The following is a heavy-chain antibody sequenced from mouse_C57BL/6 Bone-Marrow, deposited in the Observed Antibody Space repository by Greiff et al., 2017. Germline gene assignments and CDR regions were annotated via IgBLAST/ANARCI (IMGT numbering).Heavy chain of an antibody. CDR1: GYTFTSYG. J-gene: IGHJ2*01. CDR3: ARNYGGSSFDY. V-gene: IGHV1-81*01. D-gene: IGHD1-1*01. CDR2: IHPRSGNT. Sequence: VQLQQSGAELARPGASVKLSCKASGYTFTSYGISWVKQRTGQGLEWIGEIHPRSGNTYYNEKFKGKATLTADKSSSAASMWLRSLTSEDSAVYFCARNYGGSSFDYWGQGTTLTVSS.